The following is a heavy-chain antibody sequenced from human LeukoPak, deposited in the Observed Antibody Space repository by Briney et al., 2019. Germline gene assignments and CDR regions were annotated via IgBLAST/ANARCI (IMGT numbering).Heavy chain of an antibody. Sequence: ASVKVSXKASGYTFTSYYMHWVRQAPGQGLEWMGIINPSGGSTSHAQKFQGRVTMTRDTSTSTVYMELSSLRSEDTAVYYCARSESLGNAFDIWGQGTMVTVSS. V-gene: IGHV1-46*01. CDR1: GYTFTSYY. CDR2: INPSGGST. J-gene: IGHJ3*02. CDR3: ARSESLGNAFDI. D-gene: IGHD5-24*01.